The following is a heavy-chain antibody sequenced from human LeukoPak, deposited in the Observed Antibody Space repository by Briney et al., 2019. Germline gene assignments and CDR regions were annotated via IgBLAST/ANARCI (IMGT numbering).Heavy chain of an antibody. CDR2: VNPNGGGT. Sequence: ASVRVSCEASGYTFTDHYIHWVRQAPGQGLEWMGWVNPNGGGTNYAQKFQDRVALTSDTSTSTAYMEMSGPTSDDTAVYYCARGLTGAQDDYYHYYAMDVWGQGTTVIVSS. CDR1: GYTFTDHY. V-gene: IGHV1-2*02. J-gene: IGHJ6*02. CDR3: ARGLTGAQDDYYHYYAMDV. D-gene: IGHD1-20*01.